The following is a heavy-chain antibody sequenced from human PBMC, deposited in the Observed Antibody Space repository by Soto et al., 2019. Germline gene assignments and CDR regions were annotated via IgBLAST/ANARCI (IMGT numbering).Heavy chain of an antibody. CDR2: IIPIFGTA. D-gene: IGHD6-6*01. CDR3: ARDEVFEYSSMEYYYYGMDV. Sequence: SVKVSCKASGGTFSSYAISWVRQAPGQGLEWMGGIIPIFGTANYAQKFQGRVTITADESTSTAYMELSSLRSEDTAVYYCARDEVFEYSSMEYYYYGMDVWGQGTTVTVSS. CDR1: GGTFSSYA. J-gene: IGHJ6*02. V-gene: IGHV1-69*13.